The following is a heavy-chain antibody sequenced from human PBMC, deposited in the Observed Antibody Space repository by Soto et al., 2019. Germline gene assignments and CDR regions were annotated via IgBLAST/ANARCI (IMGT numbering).Heavy chain of an antibody. D-gene: IGHD3-10*01. Sequence: QVQLQESGPGLVKPSQTLSLTCTVSGGSISSGDYYWSWIRQPPGKGLEWIGYSYYSGSTYYNPSLKSRVTISVDTSKNQFSLKLSSVTAADTAVYYCARFITMVRGVTNWFDPWGQGTLVTVSS. V-gene: IGHV4-30-4*01. J-gene: IGHJ5*02. CDR2: SYYSGST. CDR1: GGSISSGDYY. CDR3: ARFITMVRGVTNWFDP.